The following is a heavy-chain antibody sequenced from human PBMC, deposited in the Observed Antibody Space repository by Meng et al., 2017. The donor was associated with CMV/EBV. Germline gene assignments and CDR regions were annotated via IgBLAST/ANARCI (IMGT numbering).Heavy chain of an antibody. V-gene: IGHV3-23*01. D-gene: IGHD3-3*01. J-gene: IGHJ6*02. Sequence: GESPKIPCSASGFTFSSYAMSWVRPAPGKGLEWVSAISGSGGSPYYADPVKGRFTISRDNSKNTLYLQMNSLRAEDTAVYYCARDTGYYSGPGVYYYYGMDVWGQGTTVTVSS. CDR1: GFTFSSYA. CDR2: ISGSGGSP. CDR3: ARDTGYYSGPGVYYYYGMDV.